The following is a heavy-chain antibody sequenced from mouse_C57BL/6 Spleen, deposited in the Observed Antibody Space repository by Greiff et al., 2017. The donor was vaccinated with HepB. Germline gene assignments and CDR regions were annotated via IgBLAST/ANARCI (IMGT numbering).Heavy chain of an antibody. CDR3: ARLYYYGSSYSWFAY. D-gene: IGHD1-1*01. V-gene: IGHV5-12*01. Sequence: EVKLMESGGGLVQPGGSLKLSCAASGFTFSDYYMYWVRQTPEKRLEWVAYISNGGGSTYYPDTVKGRFTISRDNAKNTLYLQMSRLKSEDTAMYYCARLYYYGSSYSWFAYWGQGTLVTVSA. CDR2: ISNGGGST. CDR1: GFTFSDYY. J-gene: IGHJ3*01.